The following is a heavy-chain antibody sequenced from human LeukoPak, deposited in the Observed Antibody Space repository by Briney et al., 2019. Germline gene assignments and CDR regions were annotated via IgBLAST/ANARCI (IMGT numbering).Heavy chain of an antibody. CDR1: GFTFSNYS. D-gene: IGHD2-15*01. V-gene: IGHV3-53*01. Sequence: AESLTLTCNASGFTFSNYSLSWIRQRPRKGLEWVSAINYSGNTYHAQSLKSRFTISRDNSKDPPYLQMRSLTAADTAVYYCARDPVTTCIGAYCCPLDLWGQGTQVTVSS. J-gene: IGHJ4*02. CDR2: INYSGNT. CDR3: ARDPVTTCIGAYCCPLDL.